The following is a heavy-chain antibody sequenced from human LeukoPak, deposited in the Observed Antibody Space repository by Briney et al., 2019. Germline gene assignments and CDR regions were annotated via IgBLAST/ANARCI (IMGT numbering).Heavy chain of an antibody. CDR1: GGSISSSSYY. CDR3: ARRPEAWVFIARGGYYFDY. CDR2: IYYSGST. Sequence: NPSETLSLTCTVSGGSISSSSYYWGWIRQPPGKGLEWIGSIYYSGSTYYNPSLKSRVTISVDTSKNPFSLKLSSVTAADTAVYYCARRPEAWVFIARGGYYFDYWGQGTLVTVSS. D-gene: IGHD6-13*01. J-gene: IGHJ4*02. V-gene: IGHV4-39*07.